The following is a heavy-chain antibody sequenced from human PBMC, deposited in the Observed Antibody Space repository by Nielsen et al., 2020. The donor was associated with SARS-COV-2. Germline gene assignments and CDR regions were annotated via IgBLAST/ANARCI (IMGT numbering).Heavy chain of an antibody. CDR2: IRSKAYGGTT. CDR3: TRDLPRRVYSYGGFDY. V-gene: IGHV3-49*04. Sequence: GGSLRLSCTASGFTFGAYAMSWVRQAPGKGLEWVGFIRSKAYGGTTEYAASVKGRFTISRDDSKSIAYLQMNSLKTEDTAVYYCTRDLPRRVYSYGGFDYWGQGTLVTVSS. J-gene: IGHJ4*02. D-gene: IGHD5-18*01. CDR1: GFTFGAYA.